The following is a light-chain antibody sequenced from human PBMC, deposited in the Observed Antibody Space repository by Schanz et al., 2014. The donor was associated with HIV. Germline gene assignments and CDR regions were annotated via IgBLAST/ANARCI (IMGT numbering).Light chain of an antibody. J-gene: IGKJ1*01. V-gene: IGKV3-11*01. CDR3: QQCSSWPGT. CDR1: QSVSSH. Sequence: IVLTQSPASLSLSPGERATLSCRASQSVSSHLAWYQQKPGQAPRLLIYDAFNRATGVPARFSGSGSGTXFTXXXXXLXPEDFAVYYCQQCSSWPGTFGQGTKVEIK. CDR2: DAF.